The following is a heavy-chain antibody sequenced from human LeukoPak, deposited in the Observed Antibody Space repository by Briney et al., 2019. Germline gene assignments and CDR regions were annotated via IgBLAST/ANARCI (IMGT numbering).Heavy chain of an antibody. CDR3: ARDREGGGSFYNAFDI. CDR1: GFTFSSYG. Sequence: PGGSLRLSCAASGFTFSSYGMHWVRQAPGKGLEWMAVISYDGSNKYYADSVKGRFAISRDNSKNSLYLQVNSLRAEDAAVYYCARDREGGGSFYNAFDIWGQGTMVTVSS. J-gene: IGHJ3*02. D-gene: IGHD1-26*01. V-gene: IGHV3-30*03. CDR2: ISYDGSNK.